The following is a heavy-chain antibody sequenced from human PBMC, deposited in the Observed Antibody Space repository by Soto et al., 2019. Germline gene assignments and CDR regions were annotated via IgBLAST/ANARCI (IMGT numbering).Heavy chain of an antibody. V-gene: IGHV1-24*01. D-gene: IGHD3-16*02. Sequence: VASVKVSCKVSGYTLTELSMHWVRQAPGKGLEWMGGFDPEDGETIYAQKFQGRVTMTEDTSTDTAYMELSSLRSEDTAVYYCATDRVITFGGVIVMNAFDIWGQGTMVTVSS. CDR2: FDPEDGET. CDR3: ATDRVITFGGVIVMNAFDI. CDR1: GYTLTELS. J-gene: IGHJ3*02.